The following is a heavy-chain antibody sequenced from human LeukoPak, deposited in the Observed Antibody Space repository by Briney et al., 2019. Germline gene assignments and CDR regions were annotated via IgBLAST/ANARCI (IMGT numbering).Heavy chain of an antibody. D-gene: IGHD2-15*01. CDR3: ARSISGYCSGGSCYGAYYYYGMDV. V-gene: IGHV3-30-3*01. CDR1: GFIFSSYA. Sequence: GGSLRLSCAASGFIFSSYAMHWVRQAPGEGREWVPVISYDGSNKYYADSVKGRFTIYRDNSKNTLYLQMNSLRAEDTAVYYCARSISGYCSGGSCYGAYYYYGMDVWGQGPTVTVPS. J-gene: IGHJ6*02. CDR2: ISYDGSNK.